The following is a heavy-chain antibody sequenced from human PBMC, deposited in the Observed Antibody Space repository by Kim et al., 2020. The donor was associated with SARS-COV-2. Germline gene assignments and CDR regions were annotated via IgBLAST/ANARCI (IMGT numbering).Heavy chain of an antibody. CDR2: ISAYNGNT. CDR1: GYTFTSYG. Sequence: ASVKVSCKASGYTFTSYGISWVRQAPGQGLEWMGWISAYNGNTNYAQKLQGRVTMTTDTSTSTAYMELRSLRSDDTAVYYCARDGTTNYDFLGGYGPRGNDCMYVWGRGTTVTVSS. CDR3: ARDGTTNYDFLGGYGPRGNDCMYV. D-gene: IGHD3-3*01. J-gene: IGHJ6*01. V-gene: IGHV1-18*01.